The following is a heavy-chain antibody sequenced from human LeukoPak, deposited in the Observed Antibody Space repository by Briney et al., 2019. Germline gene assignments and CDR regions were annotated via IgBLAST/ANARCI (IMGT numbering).Heavy chain of an antibody. J-gene: IGHJ5*02. CDR3: ANRDGGIQSPPP. D-gene: IGHD6-13*01. V-gene: IGHV3-23*01. Sequence: GGSLRLSCAASGFTFSNYWMSWVRQAPGKGLEWVSAISGSGGSTYYADSVKGRFTISRDNSKNTLYLQMNSLRAEDTAVYYCANRDGGIQSPPPWGQGTLVTVSS. CDR1: GFTFSNYW. CDR2: ISGSGGST.